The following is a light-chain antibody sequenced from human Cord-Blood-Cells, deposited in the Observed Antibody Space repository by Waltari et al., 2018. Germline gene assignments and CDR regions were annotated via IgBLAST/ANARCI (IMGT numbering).Light chain of an antibody. J-gene: IGKJ2*01. CDR1: QSISSY. CDR3: QQSYSTPYT. Sequence: IQMTQSPSPVSASVGDRVTITCRASQSISSYLNWYQQKPGKAPKLLIYAASSLQSGVPSRFSGSGSGTDFTLTISSLQPEDFATYYCQQSYSTPYTFGQGTKLEIK. V-gene: IGKV1-39*01. CDR2: AAS.